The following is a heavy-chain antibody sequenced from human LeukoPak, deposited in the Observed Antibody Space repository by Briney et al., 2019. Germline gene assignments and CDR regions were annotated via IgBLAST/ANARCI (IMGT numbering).Heavy chain of an antibody. D-gene: IGHD3-22*01. J-gene: IGHJ4*02. CDR3: ARDAATNYYDSSGYYPIYFDY. CDR2: FDPEDGET. Sequence: ASVKVSCKVSGYTLTELSMHWVRQAPGKGLEWMGGFDPEDGETIYAQKFQGRVTMTEDTSTDTAYMELSSLRSEDTAVYYCARDAATNYYDSSGYYPIYFDYWGQGTLVTVSS. V-gene: IGHV1-24*01. CDR1: GYTLTELS.